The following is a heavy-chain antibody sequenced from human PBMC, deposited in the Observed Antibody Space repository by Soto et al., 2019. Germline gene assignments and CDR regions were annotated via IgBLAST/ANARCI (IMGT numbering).Heavy chain of an antibody. Sequence: QVQLQQWGAGLLKPSETLSLTCAVYGGSFSGFYWSWIRQPPGKGLEWIGESNHVGNTNNNPSLKNRVTMSIDPSKNQFSLRLSSVTAADTAVYYCARVLIAGVTTDWGQGTLVNVSS. D-gene: IGHD5-18*01. J-gene: IGHJ4*02. CDR2: SNHVGNT. V-gene: IGHV4-34*01. CDR1: GGSFSGFY. CDR3: ARVLIAGVTTD.